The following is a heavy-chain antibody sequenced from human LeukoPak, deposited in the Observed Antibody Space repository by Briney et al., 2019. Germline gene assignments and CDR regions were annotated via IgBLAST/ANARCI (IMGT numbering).Heavy chain of an antibody. CDR2: INPNSGGT. V-gene: IGHV1-2*02. D-gene: IGHD6-13*01. CDR1: GGTFSSYA. CDR3: ARDVPAGNNWFDP. J-gene: IGHJ5*02. Sequence: ASVKVSCKASGGTFSSYAISWVRQAPGQGLEWMGWINPNSGGTNYAQKFQGRVTMTRDTSISTAYMELNRLRSDDTAVYYCARDVPAGNNWFDPWGQGTLVTVSS.